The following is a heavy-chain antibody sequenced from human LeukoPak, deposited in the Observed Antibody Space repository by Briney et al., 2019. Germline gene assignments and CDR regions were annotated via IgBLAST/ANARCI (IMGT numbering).Heavy chain of an antibody. J-gene: IGHJ3*02. V-gene: IGHV1-18*01. CDR1: GYTFTSYG. CDR3: ARDRSSGYYGDAFDI. CDR2: ITAHNDNT. Sequence: GASVKVSCKASGYTFTSYGISWVRQAPGQGLEWMGWITAHNDNTNYAQKLQGRVTMTTDTSTSTAYMELRSLRSDDTAVYYCARDRSSGYYGDAFDIWGQGTMVTVSS. D-gene: IGHD3-22*01.